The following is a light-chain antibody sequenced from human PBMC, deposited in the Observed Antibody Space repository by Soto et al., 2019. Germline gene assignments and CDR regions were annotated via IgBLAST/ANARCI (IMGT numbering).Light chain of an antibody. CDR3: QPRSKCPLT. Sequence: EIVLTQSPATLSLSPGERATLSCRASQSVSSYLAWYQQKPGQAPRLLIYDASNRATGIPARFRGSGSGTDFSRTISAVEPEDFSVDNGQPRSKCPLTCGAGTKVVI. V-gene: IGKV3-11*01. CDR2: DAS. CDR1: QSVSSY. J-gene: IGKJ3*01.